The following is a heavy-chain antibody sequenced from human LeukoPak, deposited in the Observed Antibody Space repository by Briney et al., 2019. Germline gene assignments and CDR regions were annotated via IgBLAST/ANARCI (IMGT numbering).Heavy chain of an antibody. CDR2: ISYDGSNK. CDR1: GFTFSSYA. D-gene: IGHD3-10*01. CDR3: ARDSYSMVRGEDYYYMDV. Sequence: EGSLRLSCAASGFTFSSYAMHWVRQAPGKGLEWVAVISYDGSNKFYADSVKGRFTISRDNSKNTLSLQTNSLRAEDTAVYYCARDSYSMVRGEDYYYMDVWGKGTTVTISS. V-gene: IGHV3-30*04. J-gene: IGHJ6*03.